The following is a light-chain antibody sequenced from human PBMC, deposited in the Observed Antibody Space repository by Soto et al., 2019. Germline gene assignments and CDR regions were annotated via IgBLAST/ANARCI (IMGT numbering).Light chain of an antibody. V-gene: IGKV1-9*01. CDR2: GAS. CDR1: QAISSH. Sequence: DIQLTQSPSFLSASVGGRVTITCRASQAISSHLAWYQQKPGKAPNLLIYGASTLQSGVPSRFSDSGSGTQFTLTISSLQPEDFATYYCQQLNSYPLTFGPGTTVDIK. J-gene: IGKJ3*01. CDR3: QQLNSYPLT.